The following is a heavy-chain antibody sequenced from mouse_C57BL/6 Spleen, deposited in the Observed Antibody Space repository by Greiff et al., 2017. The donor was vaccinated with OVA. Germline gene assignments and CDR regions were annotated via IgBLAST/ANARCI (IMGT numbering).Heavy chain of an antibody. CDR1: GYTFTSYG. J-gene: IGHJ3*01. V-gene: IGHV1-81*01. CDR2: IYPRSGNT. Sequence: QVQLQQSGAELARPGASVKLSCKASGYTFTSYGISWVKQRTGQGLEWIGEIYPRSGNTYYNEKFKGKATLTADKSSSTAYMELRSLTSEDSAVYFCARRVEETPWFAYWGQGTLVTVSA. CDR3: ARRVEETPWFAY.